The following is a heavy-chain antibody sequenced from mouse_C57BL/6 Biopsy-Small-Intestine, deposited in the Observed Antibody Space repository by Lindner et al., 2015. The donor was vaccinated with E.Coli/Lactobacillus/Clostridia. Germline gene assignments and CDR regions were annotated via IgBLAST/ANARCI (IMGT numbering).Heavy chain of an antibody. J-gene: IGHJ4*01. CDR2: MNPNSGDT. V-gene: IGHV1-81*01. CDR3: VRTKEVVHVDNWFDP. CDR1: GYTFTSYD. D-gene: IGHD1-3*01. Sequence: SVKVSCKASGYTFTSYDINWVRQATGQGLEWMGWMNPNSGDTGYAQKFQGRVSMTRNTSISTAYMEVSGLRSEDTAVYYCVRTKEVVHVDNWFDPWGQGTLVTVSS.